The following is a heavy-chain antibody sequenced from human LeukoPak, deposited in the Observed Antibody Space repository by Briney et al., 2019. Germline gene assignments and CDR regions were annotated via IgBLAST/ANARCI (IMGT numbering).Heavy chain of an antibody. CDR1: GFTFSSYG. CDR3: AKDLVVYCSSTSCYMDV. V-gene: IGHV3-30*02. Sequence: GGSLRLSCAASGFTFSSYGMHWVRQAPGKGLEWVAFIRYDGSNKYYADSVKGRFTISRDNSKNTLYLQMNSLRAGDMAVYYCAKDLVVYCSSTSCYMDVWGKGTTVTVSS. CDR2: IRYDGSNK. J-gene: IGHJ6*04. D-gene: IGHD2-2*01.